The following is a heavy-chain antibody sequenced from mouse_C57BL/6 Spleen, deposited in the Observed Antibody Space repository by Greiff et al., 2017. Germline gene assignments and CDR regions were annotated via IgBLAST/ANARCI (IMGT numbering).Heavy chain of an antibody. CDR1: GYTFTDYY. CDR2: IYPGSGNT. J-gene: IGHJ3*01. CDR3: AGGLYDGWLAY. D-gene: IGHD2-12*01. Sequence: QVQLQQSGAELVRPGASVKLSCKASGYTFTDYYINWVKQRPGQGLEWIARIYPGSGNTYYNEKFKGKATLTAEKSSSTAYMQLSSLTSEDSAVDFCAGGLYDGWLAYWGQGTLVTVSA. V-gene: IGHV1-76*01.